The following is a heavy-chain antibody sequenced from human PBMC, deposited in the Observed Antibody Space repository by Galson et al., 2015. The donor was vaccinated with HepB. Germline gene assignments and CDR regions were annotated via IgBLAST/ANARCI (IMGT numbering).Heavy chain of an antibody. CDR3: AREGVTMVRGVDY. J-gene: IGHJ4*02. CDR2: IYHSGST. D-gene: IGHD3-10*01. CDR1: GGSISSSNW. Sequence: SEPLSLTCAVSGGSISSSNWWSWVRQPPGKGLEWIGEIYHSGSTNYNPSLKSRVTISVDKSKNQFSLKLSSVTAADTAVYYCAREGVTMVRGVDYWGQGTLVTVSS. V-gene: IGHV4-4*02.